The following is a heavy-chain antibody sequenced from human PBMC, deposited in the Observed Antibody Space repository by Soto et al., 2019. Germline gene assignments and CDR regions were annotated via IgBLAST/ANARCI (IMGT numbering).Heavy chain of an antibody. CDR2: IYHSGST. Sequence: SETLSLTCAVSGGSISSSNWWSWVRQPPGKGLEWIGEIYHSGSTNYNPSLKSRVTISVDKSKNQFSLKLSSVTAADTAVYYCAGGYSGYETNWFDPWGQGTLVTVSS. V-gene: IGHV4-4*02. CDR3: AGGYSGYETNWFDP. CDR1: GGSISSSNW. J-gene: IGHJ5*02. D-gene: IGHD5-12*01.